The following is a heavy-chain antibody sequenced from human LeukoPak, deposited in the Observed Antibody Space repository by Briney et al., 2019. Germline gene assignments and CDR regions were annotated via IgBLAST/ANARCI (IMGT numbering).Heavy chain of an antibody. D-gene: IGHD3-10*01. J-gene: IGHJ6*02. CDR2: ISGSGGST. CDR3: ARGTLGESLANYYYYGMDV. Sequence: GGSLRLSCAASGFTLSSYAMSWVRQAPGRGLEWVSAISGSGGSTYYADSVKGRFTISRDNSKNTLYLQMNSLRAEDTAVYYCARGTLGESLANYYYYGMDVWGQGTTVTVSS. V-gene: IGHV3-23*01. CDR1: GFTLSSYA.